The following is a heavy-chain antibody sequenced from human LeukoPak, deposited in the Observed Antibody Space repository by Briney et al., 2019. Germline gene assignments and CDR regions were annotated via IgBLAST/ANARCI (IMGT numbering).Heavy chain of an antibody. V-gene: IGHV4-61*02. CDR1: GVSINSHNFY. D-gene: IGHD1-26*01. J-gene: IGHJ2*01. CDR2: IYISGST. CDR3: ARGSYSGSYSTYWYFDL. Sequence: SETLSLTCTVSGVSINSHNFYWSWLRQPAGKGLEWIGRIYISGSTNYNPSLASRVTISVDTSKNQFSLKLSSVTAADTAVYFCARGSYSGSYSTYWYFDLWGRGTLVTVSS.